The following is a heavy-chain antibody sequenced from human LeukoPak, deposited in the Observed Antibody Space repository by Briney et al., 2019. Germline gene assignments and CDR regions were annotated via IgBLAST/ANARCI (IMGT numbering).Heavy chain of an antibody. J-gene: IGHJ5*02. D-gene: IGHD2-2*03. CDR3: ASGGYCDSASCLTLNWLDP. V-gene: IGHV4-34*01. CDR1: GGSFSGYY. CDR2: INHSGST. Sequence: SETLSLTCAVYGGSFSGYYWSWIRQSPEKGLEWIGEINHSGSTNYNPSLKSRVSISIDTSKNQFSLRLSSVTAADTAVYYCASGGYCDSASCLTLNWLDPWGQGTLVTVSS.